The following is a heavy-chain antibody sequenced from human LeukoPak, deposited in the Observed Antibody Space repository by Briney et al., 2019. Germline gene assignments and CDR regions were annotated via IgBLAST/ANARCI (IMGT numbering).Heavy chain of an antibody. Sequence: ASVKVSCKASGYTFTSYGISWVRQAPGQGLEWMGWISTYNADTDYAQNLQGRVTMTTDTSTSTAYMELRSLRSDDTAVYYCARDPGQYYDILAGYYTPYYFDYWGQGTLVTVSS. D-gene: IGHD3-9*01. CDR2: ISTYNADT. CDR3: ARDPGQYYDILAGYYTPYYFDY. CDR1: GYTFTSYG. V-gene: IGHV1-18*01. J-gene: IGHJ4*02.